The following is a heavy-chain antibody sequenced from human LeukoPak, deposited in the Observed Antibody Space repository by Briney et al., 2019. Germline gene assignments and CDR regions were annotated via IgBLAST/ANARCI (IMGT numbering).Heavy chain of an antibody. CDR1: GFTFSDYN. CDR2: IKKDGSEK. J-gene: IGHJ4*02. V-gene: IGHV3-7*01. CDR3: AKDAGSSYYFDY. D-gene: IGHD1-26*01. Sequence: QSGGSLRLSCAASGFTFSDYNMSWVRQAPGKGLEWVANIKKDGSEKYYVDSVKGRFTISRDNAKTSLYLQMNSLRAEDTAVYYCAKDAGSSYYFDYWGQGTLVTVSS.